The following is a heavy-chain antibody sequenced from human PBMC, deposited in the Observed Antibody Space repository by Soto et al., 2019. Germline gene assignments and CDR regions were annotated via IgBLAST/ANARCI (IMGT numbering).Heavy chain of an antibody. D-gene: IGHD4-4*01. J-gene: IGHJ6*02. CDR2: IRSKANSYAT. Sequence: GGSLRLSCAASGFTFSGSAMHWVRQASGKGLEWVGRIRSKANSYATAYAASVKGRFTISREDSKNTAYLQMNSLKTEDTAVYYCTRRLLDYSNYYYYYGMDVWGQGTTVTVSS. CDR3: TRRLLDYSNYYYYYGMDV. V-gene: IGHV3-73*01. CDR1: GFTFSGSA.